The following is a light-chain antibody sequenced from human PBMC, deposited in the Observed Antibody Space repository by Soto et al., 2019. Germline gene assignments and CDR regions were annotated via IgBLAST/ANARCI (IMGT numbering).Light chain of an antibody. CDR3: VEATLLPHA. Sequence: VLTQTPLSLPVTLGQPASISCKSSQSLAHSDGNTYLNWLQQRPGQPPRLLIYKTSNRFSGVPDRFSGSGVGTDFTLKISKVEAEDVGVYYCVEATLLPHAFGQGTKVEIK. J-gene: IGKJ1*01. V-gene: IGKV2-24*01. CDR2: KTS. CDR1: QSLAHSDGNTY.